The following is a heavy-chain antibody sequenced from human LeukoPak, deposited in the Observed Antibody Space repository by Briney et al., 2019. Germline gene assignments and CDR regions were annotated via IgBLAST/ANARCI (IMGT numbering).Heavy chain of an antibody. D-gene: IGHD6-19*01. CDR1: GFTFSSYS. J-gene: IGHJ4*02. V-gene: IGHV4-59*12. CDR3: ARDVEGSGWRIDY. Sequence: GSLRLSCAASGFTFSSYSMNWVRQPPGKGLEWIGSIYYSGSTNYNPSLKSRVTISVDTSKNQFSLKLSSVTAADTAVYYCARDVEGSGWRIDYWGQGTLVTVSS. CDR2: IYYSGST.